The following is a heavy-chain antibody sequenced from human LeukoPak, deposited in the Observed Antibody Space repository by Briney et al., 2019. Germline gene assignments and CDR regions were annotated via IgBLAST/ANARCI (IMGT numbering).Heavy chain of an antibody. Sequence: GGSLRLSCAASGFTFSSHSMTWVRQAPGKGLEWVSAISGSGGSTYYAGSVKGRFTISRDNSKNTLYLQMNSLRADDTAVYYCAKSHHVTAIDYWGQGTLVTVSS. J-gene: IGHJ4*02. CDR3: AKSHHVTAIDY. CDR2: ISGSGGST. D-gene: IGHD2-21*02. V-gene: IGHV3-23*01. CDR1: GFTFSSHS.